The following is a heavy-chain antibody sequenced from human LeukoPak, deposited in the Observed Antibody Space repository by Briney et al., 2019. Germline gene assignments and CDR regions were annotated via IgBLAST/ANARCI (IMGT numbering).Heavy chain of an antibody. CDR3: ARLGIAAAAYFDY. CDR1: GGSISSYY. Sequence: SETLSLTCTVSGGSISSYYWSWIRQPPGKGLEWIGHIYGSGSTNYNPSLKSRVTLSVDTSKNQFSLKLSSVTAADTAVYYCARLGIAAAAYFDYWGQGNLVTVSS. CDR2: IYGSGST. J-gene: IGHJ4*02. D-gene: IGHD6-13*01. V-gene: IGHV4-59*08.